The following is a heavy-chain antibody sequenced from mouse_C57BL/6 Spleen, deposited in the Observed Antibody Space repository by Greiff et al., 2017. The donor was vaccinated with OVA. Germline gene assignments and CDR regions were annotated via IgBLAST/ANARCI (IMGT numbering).Heavy chain of an antibody. Sequence: DVQLQESGPELVKPGDSVKISCKASGYSFTGYFMNWVMQSHGKSLEWIGRINPYNGDTFYNQKFKGKATLTVDKSSSTAHMELRSLTSEDSAVYYCARTSYDYDAYAMDYWGQGTSVTVSS. CDR2: INPYNGDT. CDR3: ARTSYDYDAYAMDY. J-gene: IGHJ4*01. D-gene: IGHD2-4*01. V-gene: IGHV1-20*01. CDR1: GYSFTGYF.